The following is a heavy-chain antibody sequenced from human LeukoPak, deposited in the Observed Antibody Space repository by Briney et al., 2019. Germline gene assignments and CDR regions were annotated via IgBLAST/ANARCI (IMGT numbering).Heavy chain of an antibody. CDR2: INHSGST. D-gene: IGHD5-24*01. J-gene: IGHJ4*02. CDR3: ARGGVDMTTPFGDY. CDR1: GDSFSGYY. V-gene: IGHV4-34*01. Sequence: SETLSLTCAVYGDSFSGYYWNWIRQPPGKGLEWIGEINHSGSTDYSPSLKSRVTISVDTSKNQFSLKLYSVTAADTAVYYCARGGVDMTTPFGDYWGQGTLVTVSS.